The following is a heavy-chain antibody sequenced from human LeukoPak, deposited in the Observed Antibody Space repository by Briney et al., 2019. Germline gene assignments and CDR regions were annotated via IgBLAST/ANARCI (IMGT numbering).Heavy chain of an antibody. CDR1: GYTFTGYY. D-gene: IGHD2-2*01. V-gene: IGHV1-2*02. CDR3: ARDGGVPAAIVTGYYYYYMDV. Sequence: ASVNVSCKASGYTFTGYYMHWVRQDPGQGLEWIGWINPNSGGRNYAQKFQGRVTMIRDASISTAYMELSRLRSDDTAVYYCARDGGVPAAIVTGYYYYYMDVWGKGTTVTVSS. CDR2: INPNSGGR. J-gene: IGHJ6*03.